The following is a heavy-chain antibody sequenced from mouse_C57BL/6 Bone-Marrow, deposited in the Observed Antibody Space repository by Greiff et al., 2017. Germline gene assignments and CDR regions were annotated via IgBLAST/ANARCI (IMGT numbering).Heavy chain of an antibody. CDR1: GYTFTSYW. CDR3: ARDSNYVWFAY. J-gene: IGHJ3*01. Sequence: QVQLQQPGAELVMPGASVKLSCKASGYTFTSYWMHWVKQRPGQGLEWIGEIDPSVSYTNYNQKFKGKSTLTVDKSSSTAYMQLSSLTSEDSAVYYCARDSNYVWFAYWGQGTLVTVSA. D-gene: IGHD2-5*01. V-gene: IGHV1-69*01. CDR2: IDPSVSYT.